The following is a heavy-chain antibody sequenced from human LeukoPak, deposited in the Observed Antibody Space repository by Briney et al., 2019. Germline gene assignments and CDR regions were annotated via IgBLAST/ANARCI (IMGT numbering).Heavy chain of an antibody. CDR3: ARDPCHGALDY. CDR2: VSGSGGST. D-gene: IGHD2-2*01. J-gene: IGHJ4*02. CDR1: GFTFSSYA. Sequence: GGSLRLSCAASGFTFSSYAMAWVRQAPGKGLEWVSAVSGSGGSTYYADSVKGRFAISRDNSKNTLYLQMNSLRAEDTAVYYCARDPCHGALDYWGQGALVTVSS. V-gene: IGHV3-23*01.